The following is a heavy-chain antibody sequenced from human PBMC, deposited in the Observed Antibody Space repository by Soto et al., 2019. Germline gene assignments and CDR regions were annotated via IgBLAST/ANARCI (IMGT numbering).Heavy chain of an antibody. Sequence: QITLKESGPTLVKPTQTLTLTCTFSGFSLTTGGVAVGWIRQPPGKALEWLALIYWDDDKRSSPSLKSRLSTPKDTSKNPVVLTMTNIDPAATATYSPSPTECSGAYSYSPCYFGLWGRGTLVTVSS. V-gene: IGHV2-5*02. CDR2: IYWDDDK. J-gene: IGHJ2*01. CDR3: SPTECSGAYSYSPCYFGL. D-gene: IGHD2-15*01. CDR1: GFSLTTGGVA.